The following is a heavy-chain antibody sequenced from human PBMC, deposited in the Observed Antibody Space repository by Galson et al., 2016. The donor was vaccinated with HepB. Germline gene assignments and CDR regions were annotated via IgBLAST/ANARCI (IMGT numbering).Heavy chain of an antibody. Sequence: TLSLTCTVSGGSISSGSYYWSWIRQPAGKGLEWIGRINSGGSTNYDPSLKSRVTISIDTSKSQFYLNLNSVTAADTAVYYCARKYSSGGLDYFDHWGQGTLVTVSS. CDR3: ARKYSSGGLDYFDH. CDR1: GGSISSGSYY. D-gene: IGHD6-19*01. J-gene: IGHJ4*02. CDR2: INSGGST. V-gene: IGHV4-61*02.